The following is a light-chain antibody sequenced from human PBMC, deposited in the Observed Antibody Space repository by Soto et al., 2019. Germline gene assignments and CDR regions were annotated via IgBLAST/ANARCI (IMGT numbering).Light chain of an antibody. J-gene: IGLJ2*01. V-gene: IGLV1-44*01. CDR2: SNN. CDR1: SSNIGSNT. CDR3: AAWDDSLNGRV. Sequence: QLVLTQPPSASGTPGQRVTISCSGSSSNIGSNTVNWYQQLPGTAPKLLIYSNNHRPSGVPDRISGSKSGTSASLAISGLQSEDEADYYCAAWDDSLNGRVFGGGTKVTVL.